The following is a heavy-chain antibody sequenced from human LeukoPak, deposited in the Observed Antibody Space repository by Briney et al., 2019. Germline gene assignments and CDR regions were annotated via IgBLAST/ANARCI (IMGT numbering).Heavy chain of an antibody. D-gene: IGHD6-25*01. V-gene: IGHV3-23*01. CDR3: ARDPPRAAWVFDY. Sequence: GGSLRLSCAASGFTFSNYALSWVRQAPGKALEWVSAITSGGGTTYYAGSVKGRFTISRDNSKNTLYLQMNSLRAEDTAVYYCARDPPRAAWVFDYWGQGTLVSVSS. J-gene: IGHJ4*02. CDR1: GFTFSNYA. CDR2: ITSGGGTT.